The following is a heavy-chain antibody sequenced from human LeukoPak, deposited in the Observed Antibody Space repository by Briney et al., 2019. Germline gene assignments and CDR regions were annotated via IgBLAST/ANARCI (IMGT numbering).Heavy chain of an antibody. V-gene: IGHV1-2*04. CDR2: INPNSGGT. Sequence: GASVKVSCKASGYTFTGYYMHRVRQAPGQGLEWMGWINPNSGGTNYAQKFQGWVTMTRDTSISTAYMELSRPRSDDTAVYYCARAFSAYYYYGMDVWGQGTTVTVSS. J-gene: IGHJ6*02. CDR3: ARAFSAYYYYGMDV. CDR1: GYTFTGYY.